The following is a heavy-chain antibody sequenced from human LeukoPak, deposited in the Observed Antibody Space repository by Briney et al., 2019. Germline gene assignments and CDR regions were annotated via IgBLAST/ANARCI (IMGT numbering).Heavy chain of an antibody. CDR3: ARDLGMGGDQ. Sequence: TSETLSLTCTVSGGSISSGDYYWSWIRRPPGKGLEWIGYIYYSGSTYYNPSLKSRVTISVDTSKNQFSLKLSSVTAADTAVYYCARDLGMGGDQWGQGTLVTVSS. CDR1: GGSISSGDYY. CDR2: IYYSGST. V-gene: IGHV4-30-4*01. D-gene: IGHD2-15*01. J-gene: IGHJ4*02.